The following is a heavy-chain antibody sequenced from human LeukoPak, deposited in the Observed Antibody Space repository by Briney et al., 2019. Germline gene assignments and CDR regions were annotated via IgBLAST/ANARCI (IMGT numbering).Heavy chain of an antibody. CDR3: ARDLYYYDSSGHYLFDY. CDR2: ISGRSSLI. J-gene: IGHJ4*02. D-gene: IGHD3-22*01. V-gene: IGHV3-48*04. CDR1: GFTFSSYS. Sequence: GGSLRLSCPPSGFTFSSYSMNWVRQAPGKGLEWVSYISGRSSLIYYADSVKGRFTISRDNAKNSLYLKMNRLRAEDTAVYYCARDLYYYDSSGHYLFDYWGQGTLVTVSS.